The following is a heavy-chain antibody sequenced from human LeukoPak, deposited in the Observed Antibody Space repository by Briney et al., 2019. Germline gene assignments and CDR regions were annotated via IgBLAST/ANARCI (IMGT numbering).Heavy chain of an antibody. CDR2: ISYDGSDE. J-gene: IGHJ4*02. CDR1: GLSFSSYS. V-gene: IGHV3-30*04. Sequence: GRSLRLSCVASGLSFSSYSMHWVRQAPGKGLEWVGVISYDGSDEYYTDSVKGRFTISRDNSKNTVYLQMNSLRADDTAVYYCARDFTPEWFDIHWGQGTLVTVS. D-gene: IGHD3-3*01. CDR3: ARDFTPEWFDIH.